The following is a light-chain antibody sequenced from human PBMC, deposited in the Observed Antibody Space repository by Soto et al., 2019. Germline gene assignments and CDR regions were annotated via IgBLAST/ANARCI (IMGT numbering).Light chain of an antibody. Sequence: DIQMTQSPSTLSASVGDTVTITCRASQTISGWLAWYQQRPGKAPNLLIFDASTLESGVPSRFSGSGSGTTFTLTISRLEPEDFAVYYCQQYGNFPYTFGQGTRLEMK. CDR3: QQYGNFPYT. CDR1: QTISGW. V-gene: IGKV1-5*01. J-gene: IGKJ2*01. CDR2: DAS.